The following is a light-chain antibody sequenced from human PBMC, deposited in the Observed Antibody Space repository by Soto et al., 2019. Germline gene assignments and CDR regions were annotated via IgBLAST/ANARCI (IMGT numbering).Light chain of an antibody. CDR3: QHTRT. CDR2: DAS. V-gene: IGKV1-5*01. Sequence: DFQMTQSPSTLSASVGDRVTITCRASQNINNWVAWYQQKPGKAPKFLICDASTLQRGVPSRFSGSGFGTEFSLTISSLQPDDFGSYYCQHTRTFGQGTKVEIK. J-gene: IGKJ1*01. CDR1: QNINNW.